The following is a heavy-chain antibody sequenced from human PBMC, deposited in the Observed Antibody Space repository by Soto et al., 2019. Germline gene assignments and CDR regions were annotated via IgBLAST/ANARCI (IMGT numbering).Heavy chain of an antibody. CDR2: IDASSTHI. V-gene: IGHV3-21*01. CDR3: VRQQYDFLVDP. Sequence: EVQLVESGGGLVKPGGSLRLSCAASGFSFSTYNMNWVRQAPGKGLEWVSSIDASSTHIYYADSVKGRFTISRYNGKSSLYLQMDSLRAEDTALYYCVRQQYDFLVDPWGQGTLVTVSS. CDR1: GFSFSTYN. J-gene: IGHJ5*02. D-gene: IGHD3-16*01.